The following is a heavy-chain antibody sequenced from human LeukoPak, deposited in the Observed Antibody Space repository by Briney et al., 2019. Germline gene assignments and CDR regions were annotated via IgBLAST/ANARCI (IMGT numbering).Heavy chain of an antibody. V-gene: IGHV3-30*03. D-gene: IGHD6-13*01. J-gene: IGHJ4*02. CDR3: ARGYSSSWYYFDY. CDR1: GFTFSSYG. CDR2: ISYDGSNK. Sequence: PGRSLRLSCAASGFTFSSYGMHWVRQAPGKGLEWVAVISYDGSNKYYADSVKGRFTISRDNSKNTLYLQMNSLRAEDTAVYYCARGYSSSWYYFDYWGQGTLVTVSS.